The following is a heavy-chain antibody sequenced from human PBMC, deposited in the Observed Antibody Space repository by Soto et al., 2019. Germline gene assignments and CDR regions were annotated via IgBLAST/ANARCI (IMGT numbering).Heavy chain of an antibody. J-gene: IGHJ4*02. CDR3: ARDTVTMVRGVIGDDY. CDR1: GFTFSDYY. CDR2: ISSSGSTI. D-gene: IGHD3-10*01. V-gene: IGHV3-11*01. Sequence: PGGSLRLSCAASGFTFSDYYMSWIRQAPGKGLEWVSYISSSGSTIYYADSVKGRFTISRDNAKNSLYLQMNSLRAEDTAVYYCARDTVTMVRGVIGDDYWGQGTLVTVSS.